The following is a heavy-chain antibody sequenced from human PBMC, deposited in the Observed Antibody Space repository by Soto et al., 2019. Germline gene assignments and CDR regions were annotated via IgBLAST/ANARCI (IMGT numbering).Heavy chain of an antibody. J-gene: IGHJ4*02. CDR1: GFTFSSYS. D-gene: IGHD5-12*01. V-gene: IGHV3-21*01. CDR2: ISSSSSYI. CDR3: AREAIVATTSTLNDY. Sequence: EVQLVESGGGLVKPGGSLRLSCAASGFTFSSYSMNWVRQAPGKGLGWVSSISSSSSYIYYADSVKGRFTISRDNAKNSLYLQMNSLRAEDTAVYYCAREAIVATTSTLNDYWGQGTLVTVSS.